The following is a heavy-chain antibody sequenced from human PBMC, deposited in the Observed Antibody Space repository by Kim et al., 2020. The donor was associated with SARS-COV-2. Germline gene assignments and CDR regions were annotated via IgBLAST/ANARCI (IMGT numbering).Heavy chain of an antibody. V-gene: IGHV1-18*01. Sequence: ASVKVSCKASGYTFTSYGISWVRQAPGQGLEWMGWISAYNGNTNYAQKLQGRVTMTTDTSTSTAYMELRSLRSDDTAVYYCASGVLYSTPDYYYYGMDVWGQGTTVTVSS. CDR3: ASGVLYSTPDYYYYGMDV. J-gene: IGHJ6*02. CDR2: ISAYNGNT. CDR1: GYTFTSYG. D-gene: IGHD6-13*01.